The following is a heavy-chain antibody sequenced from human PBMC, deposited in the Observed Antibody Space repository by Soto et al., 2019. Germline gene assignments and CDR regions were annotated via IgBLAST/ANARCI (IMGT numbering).Heavy chain of an antibody. CDR1: GFTFNNYW. CDR2: IKQDGRAA. J-gene: IGHJ3*02. Sequence: EMQLVESGGGLVQPGGSLRLSCAASGFTFNNYWMSWVRQAPGKGLEWVANIKQDGRAAWYVDSVKGRFTISRDNARKSLYLQINSLRLGDTAMYYCARGDDHDTTGPFSDAFDIWGRGTMVTVSS. V-gene: IGHV3-7*04. CDR3: ARGDDHDTTGPFSDAFDI. D-gene: IGHD3-22*01.